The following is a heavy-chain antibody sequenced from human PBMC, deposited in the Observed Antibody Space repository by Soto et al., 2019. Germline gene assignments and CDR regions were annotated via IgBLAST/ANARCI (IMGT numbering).Heavy chain of an antibody. J-gene: IGHJ2*01. Sequence: QVQLVQSGAEVKKPWSSVKVSCKASGGTFSNYAISWVRQAPGQGLEWMGGITPIFGTANYAQKFQGRVTITADESMSTAYTELSRLRSEDTAVYYCAQTLGLAVAGPGRFDLWGRGTLVTVSS. CDR2: ITPIFGTA. V-gene: IGHV1-69*12. CDR1: GGTFSNYA. D-gene: IGHD6-19*01. CDR3: AQTLGLAVAGPGRFDL.